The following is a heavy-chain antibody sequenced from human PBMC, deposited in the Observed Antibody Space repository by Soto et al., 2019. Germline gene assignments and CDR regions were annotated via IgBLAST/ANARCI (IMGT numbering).Heavy chain of an antibody. J-gene: IGHJ4*02. CDR2: IVSSSGYI. CDR1: GFTFSTYT. D-gene: IGHD2-15*01. V-gene: IGHV3-21*01. CDR3: ARARVAATEGVDY. Sequence: EVQLVESGGGLVQPGGSLRLSCAASGFTFSTYTMNWVRQGPGKGLEWVASIVSSSGYIFYADSVKGRFTISRDNANTSLYLKMNSLRAEDTAVYYCARARVAATEGVDYWGQGTLVTVST.